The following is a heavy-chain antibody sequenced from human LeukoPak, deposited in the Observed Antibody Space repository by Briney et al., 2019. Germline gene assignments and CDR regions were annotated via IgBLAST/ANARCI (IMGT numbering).Heavy chain of an antibody. CDR3: ARRGIVGATKILDY. V-gene: IGHV1-2*02. J-gene: IGHJ4*02. CDR1: GYTFTSYY. Sequence: TSVKVSCKASGYTFTSYYMHWVRQAPGQGLEWMGWINPNSGDTNYAQKFQGRVTMTGDTSISTAYMELSRLRSDDTAVYYCARRGIVGATKILDYWGQGTLVTVSS. D-gene: IGHD1-26*01. CDR2: INPNSGDT.